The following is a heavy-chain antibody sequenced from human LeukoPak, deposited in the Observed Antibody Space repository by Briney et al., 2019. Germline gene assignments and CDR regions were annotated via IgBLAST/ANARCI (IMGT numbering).Heavy chain of an antibody. D-gene: IGHD4-17*01. CDR1: GGSISSYY. CDR2: IYYSGST. Sequence: SETLSLTCTASGGSISSYYWSWIRQPPGKGLEWIGYIYYSGSTNYNPSLKSRVTISVDTSKNQFSLKLSSVTAADTAVYYCARVGGGDDYGDYDYYYYYYMDVWGKGTTVTVSS. CDR3: ARVGGGDDYGDYDYYYYYYMDV. V-gene: IGHV4-59*01. J-gene: IGHJ6*03.